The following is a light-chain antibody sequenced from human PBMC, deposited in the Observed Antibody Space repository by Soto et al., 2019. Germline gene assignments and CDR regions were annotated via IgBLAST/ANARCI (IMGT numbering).Light chain of an antibody. CDR1: SSDIGGYNM. CDR2: EVT. Sequence: QSALAQPAAVSWSPGQSSTICCTGTSSDIGGYNMVSWYQQHPPKDPKLMIYEVTHRPSGISDRFSASKSGNTASLTISGLQAEDEGDYYCSSYTRAKTYVFGTGTKVTVL. CDR3: SSYTRAKTYV. V-gene: IGLV2-14*01. J-gene: IGLJ1*01.